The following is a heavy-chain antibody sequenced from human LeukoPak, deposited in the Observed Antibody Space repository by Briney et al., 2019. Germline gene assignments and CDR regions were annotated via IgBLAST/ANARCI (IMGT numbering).Heavy chain of an antibody. J-gene: IGHJ6*02. D-gene: IGHD3-10*01. CDR2: ITGNIYYSGST. CDR3: ARDSRDYGSGSYWDV. V-gene: IGHV4-59*01. Sequence: SETLSLTCTVSGGSISSYYWNWIRQPPGKGLEWIGYITGNIYYSGSTNYNASLKSRVTISLDMSKNQFSLKLSAVTAADTAVYHCARDSRDYGSGSYWDVWGRGTTVTVPS. CDR1: GGSISSYY.